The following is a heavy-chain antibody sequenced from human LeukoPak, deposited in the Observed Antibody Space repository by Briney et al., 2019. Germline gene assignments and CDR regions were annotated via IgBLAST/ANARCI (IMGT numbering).Heavy chain of an antibody. V-gene: IGHV1-2*02. CDR2: INPNSGGT. D-gene: IGHD1-26*01. Sequence: GASVKVSCKASGYTFTGYYMHWVRQAPGQGLEWMGWINPNSGGTNYAQKFQGRVTMTRDTSISTVYIDLSRLSSDDTAMYYCALGHHPLPVGASWVTDYFDYWGQGTLVSVSS. CDR1: GYTFTGYY. J-gene: IGHJ4*02. CDR3: ALGHHPLPVGASWVTDYFDY.